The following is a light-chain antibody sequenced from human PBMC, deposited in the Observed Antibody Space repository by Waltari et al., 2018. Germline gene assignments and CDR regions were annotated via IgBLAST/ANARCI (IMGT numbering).Light chain of an antibody. Sequence: DIVMTQSPLSLPVTPGEPASISCRSIQSLLHSNGYNYLDWYLQKPGQSPQLLIYLGSNRASGVPDRFSGSGSGTDFTLKISRVEAEDVGVYYCMQALQTPQITFGQGTRLEIK. CDR2: LGS. CDR1: QSLLHSNGYNY. J-gene: IGKJ5*01. V-gene: IGKV2-28*01. CDR3: MQALQTPQIT.